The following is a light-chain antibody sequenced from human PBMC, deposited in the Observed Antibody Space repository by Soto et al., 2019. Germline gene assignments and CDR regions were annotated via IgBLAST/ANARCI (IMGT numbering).Light chain of an antibody. CDR2: DTN. CDR1: TGTVTSGHY. V-gene: IGLV7-46*01. CDR3: LLSYSGPAV. J-gene: IGLJ7*01. Sequence: QAVVTQEPSLTVSPGGTVTLTCDSSTGTVTSGHYPYWFQQKPGQAPRTLIYDTNYKHSWTPARFSGSLLGGKAALTLSGAQPEDEAEYYCLLSYSGPAVFGGGTQLTVL.